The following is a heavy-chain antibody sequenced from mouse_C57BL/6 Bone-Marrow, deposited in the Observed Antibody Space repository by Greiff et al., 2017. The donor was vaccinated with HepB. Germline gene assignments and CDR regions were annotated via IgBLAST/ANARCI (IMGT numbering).Heavy chain of an antibody. CDR2: ISSGSSTI. Sequence: EVNVVESGGGLVKPGGSLKLSCAASGFTFSDYGMHWVRQAPEKGLEWVAYISSGSSTIYYADTVKGRFTISRDNAKNTLFLQMTSLRSEDTAMYYCARELGREVFAYWGQGTLVTVSA. CDR1: GFTFSDYG. J-gene: IGHJ3*01. D-gene: IGHD4-1*01. V-gene: IGHV5-17*01. CDR3: ARELGREVFAY.